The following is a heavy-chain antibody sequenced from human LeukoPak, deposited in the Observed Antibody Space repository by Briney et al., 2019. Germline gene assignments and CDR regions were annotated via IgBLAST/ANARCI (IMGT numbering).Heavy chain of an antibody. CDR2: INAGNGNT. J-gene: IGHJ4*02. CDR3: ARSACSGGSCPRFNFDY. V-gene: IGHV1-3*01. CDR1: GYTFTSYA. D-gene: IGHD2-15*01. Sequence: ASVKVSCKASGYTFTSYAMHWVRQAPGQRLEWMGWINAGNGNTKYSQKFQGRVTITRDTSASTAYMELSSLRSEDTAVYYCARSACSGGSCPRFNFDYWGQGTLVTVSS.